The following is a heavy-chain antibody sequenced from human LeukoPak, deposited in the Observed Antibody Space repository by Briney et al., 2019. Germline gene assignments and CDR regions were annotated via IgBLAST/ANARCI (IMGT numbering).Heavy chain of an antibody. J-gene: IGHJ4*02. D-gene: IGHD5-18*01. Sequence: SETLSLTCTVPGGSISSYYWSWIRQPPGKGLEWIGYVYSSGSTNYNPSLKSRVTISVDTSKNQFSLKLTSVTAADTAVYYCARYSYGGYYFDYWGQGTLVTVSS. CDR3: ARYSYGGYYFDY. V-gene: IGHV4-59*01. CDR2: VYSSGST. CDR1: GGSISSYY.